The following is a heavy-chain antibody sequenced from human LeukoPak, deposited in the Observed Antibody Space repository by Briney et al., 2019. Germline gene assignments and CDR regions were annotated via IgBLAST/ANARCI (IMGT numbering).Heavy chain of an antibody. CDR2: VEYSGST. Sequence: SETLSLTCTVSGVSITSYYWSWIRQPPGKGLEWIGYVEYSGSTNYNPSLKSRVTISVDTSKNQFSLKLSSVTAADTAVYYCARGVTFGGVIVIGFDYWGQGTPVTVSS. J-gene: IGHJ4*02. V-gene: IGHV4-59*01. CDR1: GVSITSYY. CDR3: ARGVTFGGVIVIGFDY. D-gene: IGHD3-16*02.